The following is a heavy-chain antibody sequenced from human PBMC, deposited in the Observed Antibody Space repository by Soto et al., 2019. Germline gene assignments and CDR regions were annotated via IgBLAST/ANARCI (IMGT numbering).Heavy chain of an antibody. Sequence: DVQLLESGGGLVQPGGSLRLSCAASGFTFRSYAMSWVRQAPGKGLEWVSGISGSGISTHYADSVKGRFTVSRYNSKTTLYLQMITLRAEYTAVYNCAKEPVGPDWYFDLWGRGTLVTVSS. V-gene: IGHV3-23*01. CDR2: ISGSGIST. J-gene: IGHJ2*01. CDR1: GFTFRSYA. CDR3: AKEPVGPDWYFDL.